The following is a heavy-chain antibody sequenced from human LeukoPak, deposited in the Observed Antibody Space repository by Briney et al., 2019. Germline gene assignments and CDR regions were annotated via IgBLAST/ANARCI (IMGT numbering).Heavy chain of an antibody. J-gene: IGHJ4*02. CDR1: GYSISSGYY. Sequence: SETLSLTCTVSGYSISSGYYWGWIRQPPGKGLEWIGSIYHSGRTYYNPSLKSRVTISVDTSKNQFSLKLSSETAADTAVYYCARNGDYVDYWGQGTLVTVSS. CDR2: IYHSGRT. CDR3: ARNGDYVDY. V-gene: IGHV4-38-2*02. D-gene: IGHD4-17*01.